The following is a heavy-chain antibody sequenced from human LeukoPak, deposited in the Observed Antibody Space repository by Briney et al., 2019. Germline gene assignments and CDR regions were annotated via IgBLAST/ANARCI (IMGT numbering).Heavy chain of an antibody. CDR3: ARVGYCSSPSCYYYYSYMDV. D-gene: IGHD2-2*03. J-gene: IGHJ6*03. CDR2: TYFSGST. Sequence: TLSLTCTVSGGSLSSGDYYWSWPRPPPGEGREWTGYTYFSGSTFYNPSLKSRVTISADTSRNQFSLRLSSVTAADTAVYYCARVGYCSSPSCYYYYSYMDVWGTGTTVTVSS. V-gene: IGHV4-30-4*08. CDR1: GGSLSSGDYY.